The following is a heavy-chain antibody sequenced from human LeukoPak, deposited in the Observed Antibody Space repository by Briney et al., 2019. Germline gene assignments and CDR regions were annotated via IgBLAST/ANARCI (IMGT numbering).Heavy chain of an antibody. CDR1: GYTFTSYG. CDR2: ISAYNGNT. Sequence: ASVKVSCKASGYTFTSYGISWVRQAPGQGLEWMGWISAYNGNTNYAQKLQGRVTMTTDTSTSTAYMELRSLRSDDTAVYYCASRRSSLRHFDNWGQGTLVTVSS. J-gene: IGHJ4*02. CDR3: ASRRSSLRHFDN. V-gene: IGHV1-18*01. D-gene: IGHD3-10*01.